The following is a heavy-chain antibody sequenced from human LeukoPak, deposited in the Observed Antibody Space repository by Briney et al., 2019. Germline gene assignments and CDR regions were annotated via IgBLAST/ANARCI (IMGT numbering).Heavy chain of an antibody. V-gene: IGHV1-8*03. CDR2: MNPNSGNT. Sequence: ASVKVSCKASGYTFTSYDINWVRQATGQGLEWMGWMNPNSGNTGYAQKFQGRVTITRNTSISTAYMELSSLRSEDTAVYYCARGLSRKTINWITMVRGVRVGAFDIWGQGTMVTVSS. D-gene: IGHD3-10*01. CDR1: GYTFTSYD. J-gene: IGHJ3*02. CDR3: ARGLSRKTINWITMVRGVRVGAFDI.